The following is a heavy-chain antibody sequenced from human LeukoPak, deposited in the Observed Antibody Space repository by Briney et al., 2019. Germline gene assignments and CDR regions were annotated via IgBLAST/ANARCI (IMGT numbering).Heavy chain of an antibody. J-gene: IGHJ4*02. Sequence: SGPKLVNPIETLTLTCTFSGFSLSTSGVGVGWIRQPPGKALEWLALIYWDDDKRYSPSLKSRLTITKVTSTNQVVLAMTNMDPVDTGTYYCAHRRGGYNWNHGDFNYWGQGTLVTVSS. V-gene: IGHV2-5*02. D-gene: IGHD1-14*01. CDR3: AHRRGGYNWNHGDFNY. CDR1: GFSLSTSGVG. CDR2: IYWDDDK.